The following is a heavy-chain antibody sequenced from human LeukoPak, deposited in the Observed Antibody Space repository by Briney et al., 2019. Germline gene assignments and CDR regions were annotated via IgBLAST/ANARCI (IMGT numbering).Heavy chain of an antibody. Sequence: PGGSLRLSCVASGFTFSSYEMNWVRQAPGKGLVWVSHIKSDGSSTSYADSVKGRFTTSRDNAKNTLYLQMNSLRAEDTAVYFCARDRGYTQDYWGQGTLVTVSS. V-gene: IGHV3-74*01. CDR2: IKSDGSST. CDR3: ARDRGYTQDY. J-gene: IGHJ4*02. D-gene: IGHD5-12*01. CDR1: GFTFSSYE.